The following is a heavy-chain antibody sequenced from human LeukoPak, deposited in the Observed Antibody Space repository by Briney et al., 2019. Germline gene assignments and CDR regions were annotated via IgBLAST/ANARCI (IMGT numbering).Heavy chain of an antibody. CDR2: IYTSGST. J-gene: IGHJ6*02. CDR1: GGSISSGSYY. CDR3: ASGVRGVIPFYYYGMDV. V-gene: IGHV4-61*02. D-gene: IGHD3-10*01. Sequence: PSQTLSLTCTVSGGSISSGSYYWSWIRQPAGKGLEWIGRIYTSGSTNYNPFLKSRVTISVDTSKNQFSLKLSSVTAADTAVYYCASGVRGVIPFYYYGMDVWGQGTTVTVSS.